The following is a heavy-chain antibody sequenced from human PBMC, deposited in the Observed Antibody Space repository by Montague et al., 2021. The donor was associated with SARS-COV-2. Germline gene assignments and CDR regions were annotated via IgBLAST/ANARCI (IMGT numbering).Heavy chain of an antibody. CDR3: ARGRQHFNMIVVVMTGGEYYFDY. Sequence: SETLSLTCTVSGGSISSSTYYWAWIRQPPGKGLEWIGSMYYRGSTYYNPSLKSRVSISVDTSKNQFSLYLGSVTAADTAVYYCARGRQHFNMIVVVMTGGEYYFDYWGQGTLVTVSS. CDR1: GGSISSSTYY. V-gene: IGHV4-39*02. CDR2: MYYRGST. J-gene: IGHJ4*02. D-gene: IGHD3-22*01.